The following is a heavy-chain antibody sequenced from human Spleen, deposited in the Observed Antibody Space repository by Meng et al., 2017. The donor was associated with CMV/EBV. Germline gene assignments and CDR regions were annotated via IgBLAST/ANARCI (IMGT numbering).Heavy chain of an antibody. CDR1: GGSISSGDYY. Sequence: QGQLQEAGPGTVKPSQPLSLTCTVSGGSISSGDYYWSWIRQPPGKGLEWIGEINHSGSTNYNPSLKSRVTISVDTSKNQFSLKLSSVTAADTAVYYCARGGLITMIAYWGQGTLVTVSS. CDR3: ARGGLITMIAY. CDR2: INHSGST. J-gene: IGHJ4*02. V-gene: IGHV4-30-4*08. D-gene: IGHD3-22*01.